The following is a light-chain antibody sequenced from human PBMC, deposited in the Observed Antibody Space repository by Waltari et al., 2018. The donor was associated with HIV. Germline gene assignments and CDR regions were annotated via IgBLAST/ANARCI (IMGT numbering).Light chain of an antibody. CDR2: DVT. Sequence: QSALTQPPSASGSPGQSVTISCTRTSSDVGSFKYVSWYQQRPGKAPKLMIYDVTKWPSGVPDRFSGSKSGNTASLTVSGLQAEDEADYYCSSYGGGNTVLFGGGTRLTVL. CDR3: SSYGGGNTVL. V-gene: IGLV2-8*01. CDR1: SSDVGSFKY. J-gene: IGLJ3*02.